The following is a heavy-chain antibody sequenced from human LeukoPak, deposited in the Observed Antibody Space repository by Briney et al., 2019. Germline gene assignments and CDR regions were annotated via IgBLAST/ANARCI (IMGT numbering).Heavy chain of an antibody. CDR2: ISSSSSYI. J-gene: IGHJ4*02. D-gene: IGHD3-3*01. Sequence: SGGSLRLSCAASGFTFSSYSMNWVRQAPGKGLEWVSSISSSSSYIYYADSVKGRFTISRDNAKNSLYLQMNSLRAEDTAVYYCARTRVRFLEWLFSGSPDYWGQGTLVTVSS. V-gene: IGHV3-21*01. CDR1: GFTFSSYS. CDR3: ARTRVRFLEWLFSGSPDY.